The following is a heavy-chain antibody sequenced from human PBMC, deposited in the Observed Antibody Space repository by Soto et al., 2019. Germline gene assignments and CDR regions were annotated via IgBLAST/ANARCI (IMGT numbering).Heavy chain of an antibody. Sequence: VQLVESGGGLVKPGGSLRLSCAASGFSFSSYTMNWVRQAPGKGLQWVSSISSSSSYKDYADSLKGRVTISRDNAKNSLYLEMNGLRAEDAAVYYCARGRNSGYEQWGQGTLVIVSS. CDR3: ARGRNSGYEQ. J-gene: IGHJ4*02. V-gene: IGHV3-21*01. CDR1: GFSFSSYT. D-gene: IGHD1-26*01. CDR2: ISSSSSYK.